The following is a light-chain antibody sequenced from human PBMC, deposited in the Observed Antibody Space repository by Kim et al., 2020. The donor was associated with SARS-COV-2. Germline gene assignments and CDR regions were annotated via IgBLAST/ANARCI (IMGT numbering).Light chain of an antibody. CDR3: QPWDTRTHVV. CDR1: KLGDKY. Sequence: SYELTQPPSVSVSPGQTASITCSGDKLGDKYACWYQQKPGQSPLLFIYQVTKRPSGIPERSSGSNSGNTATRPISGPQPRDGANYYCQPWDTRTHVVFGG. CDR2: QVT. J-gene: IGLJ2*01. V-gene: IGLV3-1*01.